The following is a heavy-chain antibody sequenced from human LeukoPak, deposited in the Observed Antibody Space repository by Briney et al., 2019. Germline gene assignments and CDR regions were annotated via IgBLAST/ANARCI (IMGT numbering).Heavy chain of an antibody. CDR2: INPSGST. CDR1: GGSFSGYY. V-gene: IGHV4-34*01. Sequence: SETLSLTCAVYGGSFSGYYWNWIRQPPGKGLEWIGEINPSGSTNYNPSLKSRVTISVDTSRNHFSLKLSSLSAADTAVYYCARLLDYDTSGDPDTFDIWGQGTMVTVSS. D-gene: IGHD3-22*01. CDR3: ARLLDYDTSGDPDTFDI. J-gene: IGHJ3*02.